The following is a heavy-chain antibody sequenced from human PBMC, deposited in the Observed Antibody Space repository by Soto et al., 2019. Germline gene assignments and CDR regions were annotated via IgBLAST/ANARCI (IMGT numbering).Heavy chain of an antibody. D-gene: IGHD3-22*01. CDR2: IWYDGSQE. J-gene: IGHJ4*02. Sequence: QVQLVESGGGVVQPGRSLRLSCAASGFTFRNFGMNWVRQAPGKGLQWVALIWYDGSQEYYAGSVKGRFTISRDNSKNTLYLQMNSLRAEDPAVYYCEAANYDSSGFYGNYWGQGTLVTVSS. CDR3: EAANYDSSGFYGNY. V-gene: IGHV3-33*01. CDR1: GFTFRNFG.